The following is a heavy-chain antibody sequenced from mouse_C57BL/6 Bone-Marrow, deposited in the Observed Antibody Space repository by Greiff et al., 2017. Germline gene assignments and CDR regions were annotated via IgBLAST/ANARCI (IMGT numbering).Heavy chain of an antibody. CDR1: GYTFTDYN. CDR3: ASRYNDYSLDY. CDR2: INPYDSDT. J-gene: IGHJ2*01. V-gene: IGHV1-74*01. Sequence: QVHLQQSGAELVKPGASVKMSCKASGYTFTDYNMHWVKQRTGQGLEWIGRINPYDSDTKYNQKFKGKATLTVDTSSSTAYMQLSSLTSEDSAVXYCASRYNDYSLDYWGQGTTLTVSS. D-gene: IGHD2-3*01.